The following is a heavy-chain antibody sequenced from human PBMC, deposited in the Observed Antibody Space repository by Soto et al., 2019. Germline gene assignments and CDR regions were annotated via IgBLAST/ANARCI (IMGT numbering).Heavy chain of an antibody. V-gene: IGHV3-23*01. CDR1: GFTFSSYG. Sequence: GGSLRLSCAAAGFTFSSYGMSWVRQAPGKGLEWVSAVSGSGGSVYYADSVRGRFTISRDNSKNTLYLQVNSLRAEDTAIYYCAKGSVVGADYSSAMDVWGQGTTVTVS. CDR3: AKGSVVGADYSSAMDV. CDR2: VSGSGGSV. J-gene: IGHJ6*02. D-gene: IGHD2-2*01.